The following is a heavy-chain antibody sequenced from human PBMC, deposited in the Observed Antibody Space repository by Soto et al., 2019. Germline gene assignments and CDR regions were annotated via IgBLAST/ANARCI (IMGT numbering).Heavy chain of an antibody. V-gene: IGHV5-51*01. CDR3: ARNASLSYCYSPVCSGLDV. D-gene: IGHD2-21*01. Sequence: GESLKSACKDAGYAFSDYWIGWVRQRAGKGPEWLGGSYRGDAERGDSPSFEGQVTISADKSINTAFLQVTGLKASDTAKYYCARNASLSYCYSPVCSGLDVWGLGTMVTVSS. CDR2: SYRGDAER. CDR1: GYAFSDYW. J-gene: IGHJ6*02.